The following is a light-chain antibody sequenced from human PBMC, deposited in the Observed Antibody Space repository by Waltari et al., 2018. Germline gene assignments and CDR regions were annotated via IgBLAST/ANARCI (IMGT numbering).Light chain of an antibody. V-gene: IGKV3-15*01. CDR3: QQYNNWPPLT. CDR1: QSVSNN. J-gene: IGKJ4*01. Sequence: EILMTQSPATLSVSPGARATLSCRASQSVSNNLAWYQQKRGQAPRLLIHGASTRATGIPARFNGSGSGTEFTLTISSLQSEDFAVYYCQQYNNWPPLTFGGGTKVEI. CDR2: GAS.